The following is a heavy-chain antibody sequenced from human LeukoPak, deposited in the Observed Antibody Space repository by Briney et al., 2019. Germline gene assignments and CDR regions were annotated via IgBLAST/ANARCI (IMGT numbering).Heavy chain of an antibody. D-gene: IGHD3-3*01. Sequence: SQTLSLTSTVSGVSISSGGYYWSWIRQHPGKGLEWIGYIYYSGSTYYNPSLKSRVTISVDTSKNQFSLKLSSVTAADTAVYYCARGQYYDFWSGYYYSTWGQGTLVTVSS. CDR1: GVSISSGGYY. CDR2: IYYSGST. J-gene: IGHJ5*02. CDR3: ARGQYYDFWSGYYYST. V-gene: IGHV4-31*03.